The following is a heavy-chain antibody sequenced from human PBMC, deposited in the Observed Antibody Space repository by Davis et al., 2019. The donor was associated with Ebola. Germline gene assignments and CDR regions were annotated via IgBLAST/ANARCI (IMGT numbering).Heavy chain of an antibody. CDR2: INPSGGST. D-gene: IGHD5-12*01. J-gene: IGHJ5*02. CDR1: GYTFTSYY. Sequence: ASVKVSCKASGYTFTSYYMHWVRQAPGQGLEWMGIINPSGGSTSYAQKFQGRVTMTRDTSTSTVYMELSSLRSEDTAVYYCARDSNIVATIHYNWFEPWGQGTLVTVSS. V-gene: IGHV1-46*01. CDR3: ARDSNIVATIHYNWFEP.